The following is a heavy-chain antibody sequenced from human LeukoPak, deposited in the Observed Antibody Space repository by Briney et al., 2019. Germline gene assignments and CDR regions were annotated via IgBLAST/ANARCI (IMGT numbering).Heavy chain of an antibody. CDR2: IYYSGST. J-gene: IGHJ6*03. CDR3: AREIAAAGTFYYYYMDV. V-gene: IGHV4-59*11. Sequence: SETLSLTCTVSGGSISSHYWSWIRQPPGKGLEWIGYIYYSGSTNYNPSLKSRVTISVDTSKNQFSLKLSSVTAADTAVYYCAREIAAAGTFYYYYMDVWGKGTTVTVSS. CDR1: GGSISSHY. D-gene: IGHD6-13*01.